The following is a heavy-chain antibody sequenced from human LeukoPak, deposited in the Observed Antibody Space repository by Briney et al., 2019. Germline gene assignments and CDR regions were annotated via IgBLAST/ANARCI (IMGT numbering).Heavy chain of an antibody. D-gene: IGHD4-17*01. Sequence: GASVKVSCKASGYTFTSSGISWVRQAPGQGLEWMGWISAYNGNTNYAQKLQGRVTMTTDTSTSTAYMELRSLRSDDTAVYYCARDLVGRGDPLLDVWGKGTTVIVSS. CDR3: ARDLVGRGDPLLDV. V-gene: IGHV1-18*01. J-gene: IGHJ6*04. CDR1: GYTFTSSG. CDR2: ISAYNGNT.